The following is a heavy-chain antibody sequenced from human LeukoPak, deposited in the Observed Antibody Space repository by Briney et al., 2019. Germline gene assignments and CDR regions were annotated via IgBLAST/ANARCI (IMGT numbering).Heavy chain of an antibody. V-gene: IGHV3-33*01. D-gene: IGHD3-9*01. CDR2: IWYDGSSK. J-gene: IGHJ4*02. CDR3: ARDAGYDILSGYFDY. Sequence: PGGSLRLSCATSGFTLTSYAVHWVRQAPGKGLEWVGLIWYDGSSKYYADSVKGRFTISRDNSKNTLYLQMNSLRAEDTAVYYCARDAGYDILSGYFDYWGQGTLVTVSS. CDR1: GFTLTSYA.